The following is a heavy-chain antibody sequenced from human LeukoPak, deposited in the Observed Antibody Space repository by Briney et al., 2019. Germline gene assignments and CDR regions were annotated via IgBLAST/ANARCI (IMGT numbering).Heavy chain of an antibody. V-gene: IGHV3-30-3*02. J-gene: IGHJ5*02. D-gene: IGHD6-19*01. CDR2: ISYDGSNK. CDR3: AKKASGWYPGWFDP. CDR1: GFTFSSYA. Sequence: SGGSLRLSCAASGFTFSSYAMHWVRQAPGKGLEWVAVISYDGSNKYYADSVKGRFTISRDNSKNTLYLQMNSLRAEETAVYYCAKKASGWYPGWFDPWGQGTLVTVSS.